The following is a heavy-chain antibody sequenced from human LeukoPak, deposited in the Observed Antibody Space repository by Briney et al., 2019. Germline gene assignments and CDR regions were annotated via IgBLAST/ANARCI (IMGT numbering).Heavy chain of an antibody. CDR3: ARSRTAQSHY. J-gene: IGHJ4*02. Sequence: HGESLKISCKCSGYSFTSYFISWVRQMPGKGLEWMGRIDPSDSYTNYSPSFQGHVTISADKSISSVYLQWSSLKASDTALYNCARSRTAQSHYWGQGTLVTVSS. V-gene: IGHV5-10-1*01. CDR1: GYSFTSYF. D-gene: IGHD5-18*01. CDR2: IDPSDSYT.